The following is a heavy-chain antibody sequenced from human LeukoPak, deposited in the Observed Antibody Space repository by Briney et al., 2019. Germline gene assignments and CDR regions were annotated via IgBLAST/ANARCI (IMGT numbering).Heavy chain of an antibody. Sequence: SETLSLTCAVYGGSFSGYYWSWIRQPPGKGLEWIGDINHSGSTNYNPSLKSRVTISVDTSKNQFSLKLSSVTAADAAVYYCARRTDCSSTSCYRTSYYGMDVWGQGTTVTVSS. CDR1: GGSFSGYY. J-gene: IGHJ6*02. V-gene: IGHV4-34*01. CDR2: INHSGST. CDR3: ARRTDCSSTSCYRTSYYGMDV. D-gene: IGHD2-2*01.